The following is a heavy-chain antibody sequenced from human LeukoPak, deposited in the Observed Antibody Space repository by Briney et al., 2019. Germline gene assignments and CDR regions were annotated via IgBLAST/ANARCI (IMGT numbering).Heavy chain of an antibody. Sequence: ASVKVSCKASGYTFTSYGISWVRQAPGQGLEWMGWISAYNGNTNYAQKLQGRVTMTTDTSTSTAYMELRSLRSDDTAMYYCARAIVVVIARPHAFDIWGQGTMVTVS. CDR3: ARAIVVVIARPHAFDI. CDR1: GYTFTSYG. CDR2: ISAYNGNT. V-gene: IGHV1-18*01. D-gene: IGHD2-21*01. J-gene: IGHJ3*02.